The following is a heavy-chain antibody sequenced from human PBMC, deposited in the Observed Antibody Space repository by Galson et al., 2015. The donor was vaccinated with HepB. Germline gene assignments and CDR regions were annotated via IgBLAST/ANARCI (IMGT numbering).Heavy chain of an antibody. CDR1: GFTFSSYV. Sequence: SLRLSCAASGFTFSSYVMSWVRQAPGKGLEWVSSISASGSSTYYADSVKGRITISRDNSKNTLHLQMNSLRVADTATYFCAKGIVVVPAALDSWCQGTLVTVAS. CDR3: AKGIVVVPAALDS. V-gene: IGHV3-23*01. D-gene: IGHD2-2*01. CDR2: ISASGSST. J-gene: IGHJ4*02.